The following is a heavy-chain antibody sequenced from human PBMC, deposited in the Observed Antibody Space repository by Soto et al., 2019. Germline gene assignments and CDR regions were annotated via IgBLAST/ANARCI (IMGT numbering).Heavy chain of an antibody. Sequence: GGSLRLSCAASGFTFTTYTMSWVRQAPGKGLEWVSSISGSSDNIYYADSVQGRFTISRDNAKTSLYLQMDSLRAEDTAVYYCARDFVVVPAAIGDYWGPGTLVTVSS. CDR1: GFTFTTYT. D-gene: IGHD2-2*01. CDR2: ISGSSDNI. J-gene: IGHJ4*01. CDR3: ARDFVVVPAAIGDY. V-gene: IGHV3-21*01.